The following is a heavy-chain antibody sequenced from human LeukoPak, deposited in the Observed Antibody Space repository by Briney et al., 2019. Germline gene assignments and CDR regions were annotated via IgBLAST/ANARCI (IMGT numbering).Heavy chain of an antibody. D-gene: IGHD4-17*01. V-gene: IGHV4-30-4*07. Sequence: SETLSLTCAVSGGSISSGGYSWSWIRQPPGKGLEWIGYIYYSGSTYYNPSLKSRVTISVDTSKNQFSLKLSSVTAADTAVYYCARTKSDYVRWVALRYYYYMDVWGKGTTVTVSS. J-gene: IGHJ6*03. CDR1: GGSISSGGYS. CDR3: ARTKSDYVRWVALRYYYYMDV. CDR2: IYYSGST.